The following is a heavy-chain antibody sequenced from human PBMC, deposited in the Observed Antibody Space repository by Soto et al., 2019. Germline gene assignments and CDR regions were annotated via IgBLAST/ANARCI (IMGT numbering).Heavy chain of an antibody. D-gene: IGHD1-26*01. CDR3: ARDTNQWDHIYCDS. Sequence: QVQLVQSGAEMRKPGASVKVSCKVSGHTFITFGVSWVRQAPGQGLEWMGWINNRNGNTNYAQKFQGRVSMTRDTSTTTVYMELRSLTSDDADVYFFARDTNQWDHIYCDSWGQGTLVIVSS. J-gene: IGHJ4*02. CDR2: INNRNGNT. CDR1: GHTFITFG. V-gene: IGHV1-18*01.